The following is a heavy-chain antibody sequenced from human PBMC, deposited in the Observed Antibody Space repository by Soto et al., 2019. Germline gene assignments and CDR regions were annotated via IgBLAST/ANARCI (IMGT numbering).Heavy chain of an antibody. CDR1: GFTFSSYE. CDR3: ARETILYYFDY. J-gene: IGHJ4*02. CDR2: ISSSGSTI. Sequence: PGGSLRLSCAASGFTFSSYEMNWVRQAPGKGLEWVSYISSSGSTIYYADSVKGRFTISRDNAKNSLYLQMNSLRAEDTAVYYCARETILYYFDYWGQGTLVTVSS. D-gene: IGHD3-10*01. V-gene: IGHV3-48*03.